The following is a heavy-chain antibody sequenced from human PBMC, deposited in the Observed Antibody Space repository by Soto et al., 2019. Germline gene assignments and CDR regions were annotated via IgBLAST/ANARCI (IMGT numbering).Heavy chain of an antibody. D-gene: IGHD2-2*01. Sequence: EVQLLESGGGLVQPGGSLRLSCVASGLTFSGYAMSWVRQAPGKGLEWVSVISGSGGSTFYADSVKGRFTISRDDSKTTLYLQMNSLRADDTAVYYCAKGPSTSCYVPLDSWGQGTLVTVSS. CDR1: GLTFSGYA. V-gene: IGHV3-23*01. J-gene: IGHJ5*01. CDR2: ISGSGGST. CDR3: AKGPSTSCYVPLDS.